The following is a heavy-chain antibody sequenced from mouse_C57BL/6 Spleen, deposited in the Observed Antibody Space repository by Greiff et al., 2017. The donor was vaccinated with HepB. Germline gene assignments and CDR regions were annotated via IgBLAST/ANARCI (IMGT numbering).Heavy chain of an antibody. V-gene: IGHV1-4*01. J-gene: IGHJ2*01. Sequence: QVQLQQSGAELARPGASVKISCKASGYTFTSYTLHWVQQRPGQGLEWIGYINPSSGYTKYNQKFKGKATLTADKSSSTAYMELRSLTSEDTAVYYCARMGSTVDYDFDFWGPGTTLTVSS. D-gene: IGHD2-13*01. CDR3: ARMGSTVDYDFDF. CDR1: GYTFTSYT. CDR2: INPSSGYT.